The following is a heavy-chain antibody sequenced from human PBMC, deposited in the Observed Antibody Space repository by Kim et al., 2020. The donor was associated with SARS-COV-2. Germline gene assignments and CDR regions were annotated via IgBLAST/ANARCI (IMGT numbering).Heavy chain of an antibody. D-gene: IGHD3-10*01. Sequence: SETLSLTCAVYGGSFSGYYWSWIRQPPGKGLEWIGEINHSGSTNYNPSLKSRVTISVDTSKNQFSLKLISVTAADTAVYYCARGLPLIYYYYGMDVWGQGTTVTVSS. CDR2: INHSGST. V-gene: IGHV4-34*01. CDR3: ARGLPLIYYYYGMDV. CDR1: GGSFSGYY. J-gene: IGHJ6*02.